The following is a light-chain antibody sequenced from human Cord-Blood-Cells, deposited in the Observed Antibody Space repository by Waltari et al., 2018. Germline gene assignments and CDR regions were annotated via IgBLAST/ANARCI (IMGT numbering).Light chain of an antibody. V-gene: IGLV2-11*01. CDR2: DVS. CDR1: SSDVGGYNY. J-gene: IGLJ2*01. Sequence: QSALTQPRSVSGSPGQSVTISCTGTSSDVGGYNYVSWYQPHPGKPPKLMIYDVSKRPSGVPDRFSGSKSGNTASLTISGLQAEDEADYYCCSYAGSYTYVVFGGGTKLTVL. CDR3: CSYAGSYTYVV.